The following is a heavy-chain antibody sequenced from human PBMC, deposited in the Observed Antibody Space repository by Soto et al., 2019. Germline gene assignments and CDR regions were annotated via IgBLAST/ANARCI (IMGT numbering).Heavy chain of an antibody. Sequence: SETLSLTCTVSGGSISSSSYYWGWIRQPPGKGLEWIGSIYYSGSTYYNPSLKSRVTISVDTSKNQFSLKLSSVAAADTAVYYCALYCSGGSCYFDLFDYWGQGTLVTVSS. D-gene: IGHD2-15*01. CDR1: GGSISSSSYY. CDR2: IYYSGST. J-gene: IGHJ4*02. CDR3: ALYCSGGSCYFDLFDY. V-gene: IGHV4-39*01.